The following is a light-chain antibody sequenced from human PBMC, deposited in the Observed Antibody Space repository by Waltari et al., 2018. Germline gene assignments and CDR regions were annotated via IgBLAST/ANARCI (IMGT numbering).Light chain of an antibody. CDR1: QSVSSSY. CDR3: QQYGISPLT. J-gene: IGKJ4*01. CDR2: GAS. Sequence: EIVLTQSPGTLSLSPGERATLSCRASQSVSSSYLAWYQQKPGQAPRLLVYGASSRATGIPDRFSGSGSGTDFTLTISRLEPEDFAVDYCQQYGISPLTFGGGTKVEI. V-gene: IGKV3-20*01.